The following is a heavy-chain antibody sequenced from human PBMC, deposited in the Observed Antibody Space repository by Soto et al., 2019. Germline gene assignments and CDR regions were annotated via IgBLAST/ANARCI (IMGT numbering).Heavy chain of an antibody. Sequence: PGGSLRLSCAASGFTFDDYAMHWVRQAPGKGLEWVSGISWNSGSIGYADSVKGRFTISRDKSRNTVYLQMNSLRVEDTAVYYCARDLSTGSLDYGGQGTLVTVSS. CDR3: ARDLSTGSLDY. D-gene: IGHD3-9*01. CDR1: GFTFDDYA. CDR2: ISWNSGSI. V-gene: IGHV3-9*01. J-gene: IGHJ4*02.